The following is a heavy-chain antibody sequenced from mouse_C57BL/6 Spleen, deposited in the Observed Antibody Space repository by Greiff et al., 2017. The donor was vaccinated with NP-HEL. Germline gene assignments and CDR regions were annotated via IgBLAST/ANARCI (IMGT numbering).Heavy chain of an antibody. D-gene: IGHD1-1*01. CDR1: GYTFTDYN. V-gene: IGHV1-22*01. Sequence: EVQLQQSGPELVKPGASVKMSCKASGYTFTDYNMHWVKQSHGKSLEWIGYINPNNGGTSYNQKFKGKATLTVNKSSSTAYMELRSLTSEDSAVYYCARSVYYGCSYWYFDVWGTGTTVTVSS. J-gene: IGHJ1*03. CDR3: ARSVYYGCSYWYFDV. CDR2: INPNNGGT.